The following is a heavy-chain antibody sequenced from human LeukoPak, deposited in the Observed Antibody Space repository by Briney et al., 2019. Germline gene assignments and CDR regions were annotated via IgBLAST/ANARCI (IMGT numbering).Heavy chain of an antibody. Sequence: GGHLILSSEGVGLSLSVDSMSWRLQAPRKGLEWVSSISSSSSYIYYADSVKGRFTISRDNAKNSLYLQMNSLRAEDTAVYYCARATLGDNWNDGFDYWGQGTLVTVSS. V-gene: IGHV3-21*01. D-gene: IGHD1-20*01. CDR2: ISSSSSYI. J-gene: IGHJ4*02. CDR3: ARATLGDNWNDGFDY. CDR1: GLSLSVDS.